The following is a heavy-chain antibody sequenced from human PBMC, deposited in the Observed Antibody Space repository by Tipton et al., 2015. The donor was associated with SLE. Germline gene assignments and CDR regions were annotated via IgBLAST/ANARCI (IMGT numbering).Heavy chain of an antibody. V-gene: IGHV4-34*01. D-gene: IGHD3-10*01. CDR3: ARGLRITMVRGVPFDY. J-gene: IGHJ4*02. CDR1: GGSFSGYY. Sequence: TLSLTCAVYGGSFSGYYWSWIRQPPGKGLEWIGEINHSGSTNYNPSLKSRVTISVDTSKNQFSLKLSSVTAADTAVYYCARGLRITMVRGVPFDYWCQGTLVTVSS. CDR2: INHSGST.